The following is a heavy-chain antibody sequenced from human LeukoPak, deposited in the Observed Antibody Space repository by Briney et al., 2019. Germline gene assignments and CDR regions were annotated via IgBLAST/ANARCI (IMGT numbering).Heavy chain of an antibody. CDR1: GGSISSGDYY. CDR2: MYYSSST. V-gene: IGHV4-30-4*01. D-gene: IGHD3-22*01. Sequence: PSETLSLTCTVSGGSISSGDYYWSWIRQPPGKGLEWIAYMYYSSSTYYNPSLKSRVTMSADTSKNQLSLKLSSVTAADTAVYYCARPYYYDSRIDPWGQGTLVTVSS. J-gene: IGHJ5*02. CDR3: ARPYYYDSRIDP.